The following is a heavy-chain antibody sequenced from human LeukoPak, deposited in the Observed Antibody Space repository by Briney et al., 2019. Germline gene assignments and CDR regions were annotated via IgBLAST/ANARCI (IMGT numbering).Heavy chain of an antibody. CDR3: ARDSGSYYHFDY. J-gene: IGHJ4*02. D-gene: IGHD1-26*01. CDR1: GGSISSYY. Sequence: PWETLSLTCTASGGSISSYYWRWVRQPPGKGLEWIGYIYYSGSTNYNPSLKSRVTISVDTSKNQFSLKLSSVTAADTAVYYCARDSGSYYHFDYWGQGTLVTVSS. V-gene: IGHV4-59*12. CDR2: IYYSGST.